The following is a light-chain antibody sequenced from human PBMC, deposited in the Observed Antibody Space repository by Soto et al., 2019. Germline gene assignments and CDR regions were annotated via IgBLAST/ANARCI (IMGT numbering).Light chain of an antibody. CDR1: ESVSSSY. Sequence: EIGLTQSPRTLSLSRGERATLSCRASESVSSSYLAWYQHKPGQAPRLLIYGASSRATGIADRFNGSGSGTDFTLTISRLEPEDFAVYYCQQYGSSPWTFGQGTKVDIK. J-gene: IGKJ1*01. CDR2: GAS. CDR3: QQYGSSPWT. V-gene: IGKV3-20*01.